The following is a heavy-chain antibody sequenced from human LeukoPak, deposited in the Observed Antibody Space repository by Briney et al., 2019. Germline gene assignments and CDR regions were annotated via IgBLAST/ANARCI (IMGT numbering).Heavy chain of an antibody. CDR2: IYHSGST. D-gene: IGHD3-22*01. J-gene: IGHJ4*02. Sequence: SETLSLTCTVSGGSISSGGYYWSWIRQPPGKGLEWLGYIYHSGSTYYNPSLKSRVTISVDRSKNQFSLKLSSVTAADTAVYYCARVGGLYYYDSSGYRLDYWGQGTLVTVSS. CDR3: ARVGGLYYYDSSGYRLDY. CDR1: GGSISSGGYY. V-gene: IGHV4-30-2*01.